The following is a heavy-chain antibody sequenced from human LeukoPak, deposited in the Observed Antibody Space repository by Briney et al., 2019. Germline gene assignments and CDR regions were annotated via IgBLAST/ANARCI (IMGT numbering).Heavy chain of an antibody. Sequence: ASVKVSFKASGYTFTGYYMHWVRQAPGQGLEWMGWISGYNGYTHYANNHQGRVTMTTDTSTSTAYMELRSLRSDDTAVYYCARDEARYSSGYYPNWFDPWGQGTLVTVSS. D-gene: IGHD3-22*01. CDR3: ARDEARYSSGYYPNWFDP. V-gene: IGHV1-18*04. CDR2: ISGYNGYT. J-gene: IGHJ5*02. CDR1: GYTFTGYY.